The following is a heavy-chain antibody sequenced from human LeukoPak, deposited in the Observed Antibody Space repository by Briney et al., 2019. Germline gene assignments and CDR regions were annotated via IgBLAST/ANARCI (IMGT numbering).Heavy chain of an antibody. CDR3: ARWHYYDSGGYYAYYMDV. J-gene: IGHJ6*03. V-gene: IGHV1-18*01. CDR1: SYTFTSYG. D-gene: IGHD3-22*01. Sequence: GASVKVSCKASSYTFTSYGISWVRQAPGQGLEWMGWISAYNGNTNCAQKLQGRVTMTTDTSTSTAYMELRSLRSDDTAVYYCARWHYYDSGGYYAYYMDVWGKGTTVTVSS. CDR2: ISAYNGNT.